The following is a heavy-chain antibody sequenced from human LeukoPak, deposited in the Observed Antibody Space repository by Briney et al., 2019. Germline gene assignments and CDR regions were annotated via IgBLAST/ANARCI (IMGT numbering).Heavy chain of an antibody. D-gene: IGHD3-9*01. V-gene: IGHV4-38-2*01. J-gene: IGHJ4*02. CDR2: IYYSGST. CDR1: GFTFSGYS. CDR3: ASSYYDILTGWGNFDY. Sequence: GSLRLSCAASGFTFSGYSMNWVRQPPGKGLEWIGSIYYSGSTYYNPSLKSRVTISVDTSKNQFSLKLSSVTAADTAVYYCASSYYDILTGWGNFDYWGQGTLVTVSS.